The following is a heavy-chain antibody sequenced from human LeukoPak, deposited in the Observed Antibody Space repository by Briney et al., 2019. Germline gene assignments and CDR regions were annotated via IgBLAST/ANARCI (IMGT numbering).Heavy chain of an antibody. Sequence: PGGSLRLSCAASGFSVSSNYMNWVRQAPGKGLEWVSVIYSGGSTYYADSVKGRFTISRDNSKNTLYLQMNSLRAEDTAVYYCARGKFSSSVKRCYYYGMEVWGQGTTATVSS. CDR2: IYSGGST. J-gene: IGHJ6*02. V-gene: IGHV3-53*01. D-gene: IGHD6-6*01. CDR3: ARGKFSSSVKRCYYYGMEV. CDR1: GFSVSSNY.